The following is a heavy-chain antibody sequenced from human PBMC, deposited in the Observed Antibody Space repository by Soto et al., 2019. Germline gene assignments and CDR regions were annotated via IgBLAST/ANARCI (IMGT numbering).Heavy chain of an antibody. J-gene: IGHJ6*02. CDR2: IYYSGST. Sequence: SETLSLTCTVSGGSVSSGSYYWSWIRQPPGKGLEWIGYIYYSGSTNYNPSLKSRVTISVDTSKNQFSLKLSSVTAADTAVYYCARGDPLLWFGEKVYYGMDVWGQGTTVTSP. CDR3: ARGDPLLWFGEKVYYGMDV. CDR1: GGSVSSGSYY. D-gene: IGHD3-10*01. V-gene: IGHV4-61*01.